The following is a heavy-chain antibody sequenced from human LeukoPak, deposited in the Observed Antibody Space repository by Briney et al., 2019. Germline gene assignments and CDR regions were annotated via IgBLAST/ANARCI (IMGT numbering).Heavy chain of an antibody. CDR1: GFTFRTYW. CDR2: IKQDGSEK. J-gene: IGHJ4*02. D-gene: IGHD4-23*01. V-gene: IGHV3-7*04. Sequence: GGSLRLSCAASGFTFRTYWMSWVRQAPGKGLEWVANIKQDGSEKYYADSVKGRFTISRDNAKNSLYLQMNGLRAEDTAVYYCARYDYGGNYDYWGQGTLVTVSS. CDR3: ARYDYGGNYDY.